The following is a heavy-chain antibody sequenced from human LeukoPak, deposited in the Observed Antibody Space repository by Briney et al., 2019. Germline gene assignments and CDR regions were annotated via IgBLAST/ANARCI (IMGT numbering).Heavy chain of an antibody. D-gene: IGHD3-10*01. CDR1: GYTLTQHS. V-gene: IGHV7-4-1*02. J-gene: IGHJ4*02. CDR2: IITDTGNP. CDR3: AREVLRHDY. Sequence: ASVKVSCKASGYTLTQHSINWVRQAPGQGLEWMGWIITDTGNPTYAQGSTGRFVFSVDTSVNTAYLQISSLKPEDTAVYYCAREVLRHDYWGQGTLVTVSS.